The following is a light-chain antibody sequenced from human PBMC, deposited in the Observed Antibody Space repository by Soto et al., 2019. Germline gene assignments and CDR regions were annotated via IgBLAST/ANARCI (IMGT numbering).Light chain of an antibody. CDR1: GSDVGGYKY. V-gene: IGLV2-14*01. CDR2: DVT. Sequence: QSALTQPASVSGSPGQSITISCTGTGSDVGGYKYVSWYQQHPDKAPKLIIYDVTNRPSGISNRFSGSKSGNTASLTISGLQAEDEADYYCSSYTSSSSYVFGTGTKLTVL. CDR3: SSYTSSSSYV. J-gene: IGLJ1*01.